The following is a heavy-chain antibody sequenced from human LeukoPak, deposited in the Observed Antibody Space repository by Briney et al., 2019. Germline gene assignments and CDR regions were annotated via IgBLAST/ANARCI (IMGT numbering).Heavy chain of an antibody. CDR1: GFTFDDYA. J-gene: IGHJ3*02. Sequence: SLRLSCAASGFTFDDYAMHWVRQAPGKGLEWVSGISWNSGSIGYADSVKGRFTISRDNAKNSLYLQMNSLRAEDTASYYCAKGMAGQWLVKFAFDIWGQGTMVTVSS. CDR3: AKGMAGQWLVKFAFDI. D-gene: IGHD6-19*01. V-gene: IGHV3-9*01. CDR2: ISWNSGSI.